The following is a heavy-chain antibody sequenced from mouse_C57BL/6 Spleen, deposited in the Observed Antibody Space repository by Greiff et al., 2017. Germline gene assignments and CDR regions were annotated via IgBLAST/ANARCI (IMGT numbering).Heavy chain of an antibody. J-gene: IGHJ1*03. Sequence: EVQLQQSGPGLVKPSQTVFLTCTVTGISITTGNYRWSWIRQFPGNKLEWIGYIYYSGTITYNPSLTSRTTITRDTPKNQFFLEMNSLTAEDTATYYCAREPGTGWYFDVWGTGTTVTVSS. CDR1: GISITTGNYR. D-gene: IGHD3-3*01. CDR2: IYYSGTI. V-gene: IGHV3-5*01. CDR3: AREPGTGWYFDV.